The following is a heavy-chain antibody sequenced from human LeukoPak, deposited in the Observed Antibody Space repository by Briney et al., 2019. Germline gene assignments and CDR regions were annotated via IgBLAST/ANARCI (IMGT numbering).Heavy chain of an antibody. J-gene: IGHJ4*02. CDR1: GFTFSDYY. Sequence: GGSLRLSCAAAGFTFSDYYMSWIRQGPGKGLERGSRIYSVGKTYYADSVKGRFTISRDNYKNTVYLQMNSLRDEATAVYYCARGKGLSWYSFDHWGQGTLVTVSS. V-gene: IGHV3-53*01. D-gene: IGHD6-13*01. CDR2: IYSVGKT. CDR3: ARGKGLSWYSFDH.